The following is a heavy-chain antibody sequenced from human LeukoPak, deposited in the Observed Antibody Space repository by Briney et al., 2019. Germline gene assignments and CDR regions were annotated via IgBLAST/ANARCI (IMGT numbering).Heavy chain of an antibody. CDR2: INHSGST. D-gene: IGHD4-23*01. CDR3: ARQGGGDWFDP. J-gene: IGHJ5*02. Sequence: ASETLSLTCTVYGGSFSGYYWSWIRQPPGKGLEWIGEINHSGSTNYNPSLKSRVTISVDTSKNQFSLKLSSVTAADTAVYYCARQGGGDWFDPWGQGTLVTVSS. CDR1: GGSFSGYY. V-gene: IGHV4-34*01.